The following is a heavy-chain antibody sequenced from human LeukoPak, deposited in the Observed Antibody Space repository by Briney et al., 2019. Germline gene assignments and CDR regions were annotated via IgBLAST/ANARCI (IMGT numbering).Heavy chain of an antibody. CDR3: ARDTRNYSAL. V-gene: IGHV4-31*03. CDR1: GGSISSGGYY. Sequence: SQTLSLTCTVSGGSISSGGYYLSWIRQHPGKGLEWIGYIYYSGSTYYNPSLKSRVTISVDTSKNQFSLKLSSVTAADTAVYYCARDTRNYSALWGQGTLVTVSS. CDR2: IYYSGST. D-gene: IGHD4-11*01. J-gene: IGHJ4*02.